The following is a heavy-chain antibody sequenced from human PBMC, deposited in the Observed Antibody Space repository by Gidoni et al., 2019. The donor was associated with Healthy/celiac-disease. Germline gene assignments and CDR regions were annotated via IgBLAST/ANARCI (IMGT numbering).Heavy chain of an antibody. CDR2: IYYSGST. Sequence: QVQLQETGPGLVKPSQTLSLTCTVSVGSISSGGYYWSWIRQHPGKGLEWIGYIYYSGSTYYNPSLKSRVTISVDTSKNQFSLKLSSVTAADTAVYYCATAVAGDNWFDPWGQGTLVTASS. V-gene: IGHV4-31*03. CDR1: VGSISSGGYY. CDR3: ATAVAGDNWFDP. D-gene: IGHD6-19*01. J-gene: IGHJ5*02.